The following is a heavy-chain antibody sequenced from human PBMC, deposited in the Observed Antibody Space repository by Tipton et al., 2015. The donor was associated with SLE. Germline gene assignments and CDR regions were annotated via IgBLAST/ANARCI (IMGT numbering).Heavy chain of an antibody. CDR3: ARDDDSIGYDDLLYYFDY. J-gene: IGHJ4*02. V-gene: IGHV4-34*01. Sequence: TLSLTCAVYGGSFNGYYWSWIRQPPGKGLEWIGEITPSGSTNCNPSLKSRVTLSVDTSKSQFSLDLTSVTAADTAVYYCARDDDSIGYDDLLYYFDYWGQGNLVTVSS. CDR2: ITPSGST. D-gene: IGHD3-22*01. CDR1: GGSFNGYY.